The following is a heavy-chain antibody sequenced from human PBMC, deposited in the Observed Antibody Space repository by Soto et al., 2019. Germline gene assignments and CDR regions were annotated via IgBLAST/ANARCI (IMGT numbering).Heavy chain of an antibody. CDR1: GYSFSNYW. Sequence: PGESLKISCKGSGYSFSNYWIGWVRQMPGKGLEWMGIIYPGDSDTRYSPSFRGQVTISADKSISTTYLQWSSLKASDTAMYYCARRGIINYNYYAMDVWGQGTTVTVSS. V-gene: IGHV5-51*01. CDR2: IYPGDSDT. J-gene: IGHJ6*02. CDR3: ARRGIINYNYYAMDV.